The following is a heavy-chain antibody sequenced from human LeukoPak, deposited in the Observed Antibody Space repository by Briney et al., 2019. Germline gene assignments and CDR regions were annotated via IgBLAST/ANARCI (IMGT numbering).Heavy chain of an antibody. Sequence: GGSLRLSCAASGYTFSSYWMSWVRQAPGKGLEWVANIKQDGSEKYYVDSVKGRFTISRDNAKNSLYLQMNSLRAEDTAVYYCARDSFVVAGTGVDYWGQGTLVTVSS. CDR3: ARDSFVVAGTGVDY. CDR2: IKQDGSEK. V-gene: IGHV3-7*03. CDR1: GYTFSSYW. J-gene: IGHJ4*02. D-gene: IGHD6-19*01.